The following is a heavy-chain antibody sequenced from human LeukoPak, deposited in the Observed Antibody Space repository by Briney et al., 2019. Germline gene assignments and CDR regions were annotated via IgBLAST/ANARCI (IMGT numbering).Heavy chain of an antibody. CDR2: VYNTGNT. V-gene: IGHV4-39*01. D-gene: IGHD2-15*01. CDR3: ASRYCPHSNYHLVGAY. Sequence: LETPSLTCTVSGAPISSNSYCWGWIRQPPGKGLESLANVYNTGNTYYNPSLQSRVSISVDTSKNQISLKLSSVTAADTAVYFCASRYCPHSNYHLVGAYWGQGTLVTVSS. J-gene: IGHJ4*02. CDR1: GAPISSNSYC.